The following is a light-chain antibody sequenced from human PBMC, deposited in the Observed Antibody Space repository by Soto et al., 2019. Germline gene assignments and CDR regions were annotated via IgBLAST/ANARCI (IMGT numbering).Light chain of an antibody. J-gene: IGKJ2*01. CDR1: ESIATW. CDR3: HQYNSY. Sequence: DVPMTQSPSTLSASVGDRVTITCRASESIATWLAWYQQKPGKTPKLLIYDASRLEDGVPPRFSGGGSGTEFTLTISGLQPEDFATYYCHQYNSYFGQGTKLEI. V-gene: IGKV1-5*01. CDR2: DAS.